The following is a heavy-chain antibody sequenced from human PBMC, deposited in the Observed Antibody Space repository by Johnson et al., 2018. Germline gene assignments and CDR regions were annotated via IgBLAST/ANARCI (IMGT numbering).Heavy chain of an antibody. V-gene: IGHV3-21*01. CDR3: ARGLWGAFDI. Sequence: VQLVQSGGGLVKPGGSLRLSCAASGFTFSSYSMNWVRQAPGKGLAWVSSISSSSSYIYYADSVKGRFTISRDNAKKSLYLKMNSLRAQDTAVDNCARGLWGAFDIWGQGTMVTVSS. CDR2: ISSSSSYI. CDR1: GFTFSSYS. J-gene: IGHJ3*02. D-gene: IGHD7-27*01.